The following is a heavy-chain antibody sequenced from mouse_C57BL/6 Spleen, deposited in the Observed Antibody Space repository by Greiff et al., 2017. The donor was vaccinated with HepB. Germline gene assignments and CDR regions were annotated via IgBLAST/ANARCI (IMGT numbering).Heavy chain of an antibody. Sequence: EVQRVESGGGLVKPGGSLKLSCAASGFTFSSYAMSWVRQTPEKRLEWVATISDGGSYTYYPDNVKGRFTISRDNAKNNLYLQMSHLKSEDTAMYYCARGSIYDGYPAWFAYWGQGTLVTVSA. V-gene: IGHV5-4*01. J-gene: IGHJ3*01. CDR3: ARGSIYDGYPAWFAY. CDR2: ISDGGSYT. D-gene: IGHD2-3*01. CDR1: GFTFSSYA.